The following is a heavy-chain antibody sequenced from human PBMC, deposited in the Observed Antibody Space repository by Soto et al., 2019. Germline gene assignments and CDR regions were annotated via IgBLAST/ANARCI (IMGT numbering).Heavy chain of an antibody. CDR3: ARLIATTGFYYYYGMDV. D-gene: IGHD5-12*01. CDR1: GYSFTSYW. Sequence: PGESLKISCKGSGYSFTSYWISWVRQMPGKGLEWMGRIDPSDSYTNYSPSFQGHVTISADKSISTAYLQWSSLKASDTAMYYCARLIATTGFYYYYGMDVWGQGTTVTVSS. J-gene: IGHJ6*02. CDR2: IDPSDSYT. V-gene: IGHV5-10-1*01.